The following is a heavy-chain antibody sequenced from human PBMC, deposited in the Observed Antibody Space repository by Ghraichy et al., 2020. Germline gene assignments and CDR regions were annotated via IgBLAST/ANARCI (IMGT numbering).Heavy chain of an antibody. CDR3: ARDQSAAAGNTDWFDP. V-gene: IGHV3-30*04. CDR1: GFTFSSYA. J-gene: IGHJ5*02. CDR2: ISYDGSNK. D-gene: IGHD6-13*01. Sequence: GGSLRLSCAASGFTFSSYAMHWVRQAPGKGLEWVAVISYDGSNKYYADSVKGRFTISRDNSKNTLYLQMNSLRAEDTAVYYCARDQSAAAGNTDWFDPWGQGTLVTVSS.